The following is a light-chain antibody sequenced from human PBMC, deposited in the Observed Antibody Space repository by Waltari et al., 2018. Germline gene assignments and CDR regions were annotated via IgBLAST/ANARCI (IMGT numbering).Light chain of an antibody. Sequence: TVVTQEPSLSVSPGGTVTLTCGLNSGSVSTSNYPSWYQQIPGQAPRILIYNTKSRPSGVPDRFSGSIFGNEAALTITGAQADDESDYYCTLYVGTSILFGGGTRLTVL. CDR2: NTK. CDR1: SGSVSTSNY. J-gene: IGLJ2*01. V-gene: IGLV8-61*01. CDR3: TLYVGTSIL.